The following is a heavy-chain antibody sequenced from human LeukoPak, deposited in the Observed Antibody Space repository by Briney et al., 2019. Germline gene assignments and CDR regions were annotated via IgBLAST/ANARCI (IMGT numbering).Heavy chain of an antibody. CDR1: GFTFGSYG. CDR3: ARVPDYGSYRGTFDI. V-gene: IGHV3-33*01. Sequence: GRSLRLSCAASGFTFGSYGMHWVHQAPGKGLEWVTYIWYDGSNKDYADSVKGRFTISRDNSKNTLYLQMNSLTDEDTAMYYCARVPDYGSYRGTFDIWGQGTMVTVSS. J-gene: IGHJ3*02. D-gene: IGHD4-17*01. CDR2: IWYDGSNK.